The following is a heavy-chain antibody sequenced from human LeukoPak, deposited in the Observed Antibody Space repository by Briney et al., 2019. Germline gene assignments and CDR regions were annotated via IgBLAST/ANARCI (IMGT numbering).Heavy chain of an antibody. J-gene: IGHJ1*01. V-gene: IGHV3-23*01. D-gene: IGHD6-13*01. CDR3: AKGTLAAAGGIWYFMH. CDR1: GFTFSSYA. Sequence: ESLNISWAASGFTFSSYAMSWVRQAPGTGLEWVSAISGSGGSTYYADSVKGRFTISRDNSKNTLYLQMNSLRAEDTAVYYCAKGTLAAAGGIWYFMHCGQSNLVTVSS. CDR2: ISGSGGST.